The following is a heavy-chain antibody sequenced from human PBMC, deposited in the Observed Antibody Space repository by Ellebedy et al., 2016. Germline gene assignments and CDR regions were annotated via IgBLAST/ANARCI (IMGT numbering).Heavy chain of an antibody. D-gene: IGHD1-26*01. J-gene: IGHJ3*02. CDR1: GGTFSSYA. CDR2: IIPIFGTA. CDR3: ARGPRGGSYPPGAFDI. V-gene: IGHV1-69*13. Sequence: SVKVSCXASGGTFSSYAISWVRQAPGQGLEWMGGIIPIFGTANYAQKFQGRVTITADESTSTAYMELSSLRSEDTAVYYCARGPRGGSYPPGAFDIWGQGTMVTVSS.